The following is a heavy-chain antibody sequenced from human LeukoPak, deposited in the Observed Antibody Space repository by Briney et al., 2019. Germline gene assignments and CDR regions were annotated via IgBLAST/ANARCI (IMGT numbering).Heavy chain of an antibody. Sequence: GGSLRLSCAASGFTFRNYWMHWVRQTPEKGLVWVSRIKSDGTSASYADSVKGRFTISRDNAKNTLYLQMNSLRAEDTAVYYCARRAGAYSHPYDYWGQGTLVTVSS. V-gene: IGHV3-74*01. CDR3: ARRAGAYSHPYDY. D-gene: IGHD4/OR15-4a*01. J-gene: IGHJ4*02. CDR1: GFTFRNYW. CDR2: IKSDGTSA.